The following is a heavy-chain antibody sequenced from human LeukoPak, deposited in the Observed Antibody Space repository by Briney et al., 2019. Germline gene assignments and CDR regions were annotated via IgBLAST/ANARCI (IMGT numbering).Heavy chain of an antibody. CDR1: GFTVSSNY. D-gene: IGHD3-3*01. J-gene: IGHJ4*02. CDR2: IYSGGST. CDR3: ARVNGVVILVY. Sequence: GGSLRLSCAASGFTVSSNYMSWVRQAPGKGLEWVSVIYSGGSTYYSDSVKGRFTISRDNSKNTLYLQMNSLRAEDTAVYYCARVNGVVILVYWGQGTLVTVSS. V-gene: IGHV3-53*01.